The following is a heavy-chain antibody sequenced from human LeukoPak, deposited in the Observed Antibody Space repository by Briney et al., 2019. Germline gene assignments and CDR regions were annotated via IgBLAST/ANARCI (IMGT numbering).Heavy chain of an antibody. J-gene: IGHJ6*04. CDR2: DCTSGST. D-gene: IGHD3-3*01. CDR1: GGSISRGGYY. V-gene: IGHV4-61*02. Sequence: PSETLSLTCTVSGGSISRGGYYWSWIRQPAGKGLEWVGRDCTSGSTSYNRSRKGRVTISIGTSKKQFCLNESCVTSPDTAVYYCARVLPFWSGYSRMDVWGKGTTVTVSS. CDR3: ARVLPFWSGYSRMDV.